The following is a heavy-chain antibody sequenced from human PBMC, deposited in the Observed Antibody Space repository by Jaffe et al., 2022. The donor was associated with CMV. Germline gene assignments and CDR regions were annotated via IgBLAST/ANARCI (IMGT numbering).Heavy chain of an antibody. CDR1: GFTFSRHW. CDR2: IKQDGTEI. Sequence: EVQLVESGGGLVQPGGSLRLSCVASGFTFSRHWMSWVRQAPGKGLEWVANIKQDGTEIFYVDSVKGRFTISRANTKNSLFLQMNSLRVDDTATYYCTRGSTMYGVVVPPDYWGQGTLVTVSS. CDR3: TRGSTMYGVVVPPDY. D-gene: IGHD3-3*01. V-gene: IGHV3-7*04. J-gene: IGHJ4*02.